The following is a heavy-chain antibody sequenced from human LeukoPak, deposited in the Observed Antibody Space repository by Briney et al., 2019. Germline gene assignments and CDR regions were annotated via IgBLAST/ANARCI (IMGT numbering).Heavy chain of an antibody. J-gene: IGHJ3*02. CDR3: ARARVYSGYDYYDAFDI. CDR2: ISYDGSNK. CDR1: GFTFSSYA. D-gene: IGHD5-12*01. V-gene: IGHV3-30-3*01. Sequence: GGSLRLSCAASGFTFSSYAMHWVRQAPGKGLEWVAVISYDGSNKYYADSVKGRFTISRDNSKNTLYLQMNSLRAEDTAVYYCARARVYSGYDYYDAFDIWGQGTMVTVSS.